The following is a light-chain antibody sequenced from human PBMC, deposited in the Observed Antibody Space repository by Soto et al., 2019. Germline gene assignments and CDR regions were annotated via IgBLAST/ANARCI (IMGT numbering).Light chain of an antibody. CDR3: QAWDSNAAV. V-gene: IGLV3-1*01. Sequence: SYELSQPPSVSVSPGQTASITCSGHKLGDKFASWYQQKAGQSPVLVIHQDKRRPSGIPERFSGSNSGDTVTLTISGTQPMDEADYYCQAWDSNAAVFGGGTKVTVL. CDR2: QDK. CDR1: KLGDKF. J-gene: IGLJ2*01.